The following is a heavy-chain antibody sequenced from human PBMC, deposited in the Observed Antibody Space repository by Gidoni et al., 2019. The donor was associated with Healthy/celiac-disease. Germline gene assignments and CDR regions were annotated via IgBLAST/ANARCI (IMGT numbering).Heavy chain of an antibody. CDR3: AKDRGGLRWYYYYGMDV. D-gene: IGHD4-17*01. Sequence: QVQLVESGGGVVQPGRSLRLSCAASGFTFSSSGMHWVRQAPGKGLEWVAVISYDGSNKYYADSVKGRFTISRDNSKNTLYLQMNSLRAEDTAVYYCAKDRGGLRWYYYYGMDVWGQGTTVTVSS. J-gene: IGHJ6*02. CDR1: GFTFSSSG. V-gene: IGHV3-30*18. CDR2: ISYDGSNK.